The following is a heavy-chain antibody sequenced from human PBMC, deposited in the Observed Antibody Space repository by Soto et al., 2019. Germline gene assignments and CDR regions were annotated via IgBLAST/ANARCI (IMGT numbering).Heavy chain of an antibody. J-gene: IGHJ4*02. Sequence: QITLKESGPTLVKPTQPLTLTCTFSVFSISTSGVGVGWIRQPPGKALEYLALIYWDDDRRYSPSLKRRLAITKDTSKNEVVLNMTNMDPVDTATYYCEHRRGGYNWNDGNFDYWGQGILVTVSS. CDR2: IYWDDDR. V-gene: IGHV2-5*02. D-gene: IGHD1-20*01. CDR1: VFSISTSGVG. CDR3: EHRRGGYNWNDGNFDY.